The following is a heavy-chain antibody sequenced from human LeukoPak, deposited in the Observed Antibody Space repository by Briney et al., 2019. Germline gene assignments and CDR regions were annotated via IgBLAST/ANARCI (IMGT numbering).Heavy chain of an antibody. D-gene: IGHD5-18*01. V-gene: IGHV3-23*01. Sequence: GGSLRLSCAASGFTFSKYAMSWVRQAPGKGLEWVSTINDRGTGTYYADSVKGRFTISRDNSKNTLSLQMNSLRAEDTAVYYCAKGLKTAVGPYMGYHYYMDVWGKGTTVIVSS. J-gene: IGHJ6*03. CDR3: AKGLKTAVGPYMGYHYYMDV. CDR2: INDRGTGT. CDR1: GFTFSKYA.